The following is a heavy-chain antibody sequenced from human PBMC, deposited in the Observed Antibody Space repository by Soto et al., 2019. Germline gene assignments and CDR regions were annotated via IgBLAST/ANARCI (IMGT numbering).Heavy chain of an antibody. CDR2: VYHSGST. J-gene: IGHJ4*02. CDR1: GGSISSYY. D-gene: IGHD4-17*01. Sequence: SETLSLTCTASGGSISSYYWSWIRQPPGKGLEWIGYVYHSGSTYYNPSLKSRVTISVDRSKNQFSLKLSSVTAADTAVYYCARAKSIDYGGNSHFDYWGQGTLVTVSS. CDR3: ARAKSIDYGGNSHFDY. V-gene: IGHV4-59*12.